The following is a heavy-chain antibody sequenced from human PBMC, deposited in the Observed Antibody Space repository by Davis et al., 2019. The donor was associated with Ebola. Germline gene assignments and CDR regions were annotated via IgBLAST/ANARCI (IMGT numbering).Heavy chain of an antibody. J-gene: IGHJ3*02. CDR3: VKDSSNIWFEI. Sequence: GESLKISCETSGFIFSNYVMSWVRQAPGKGLEWVSTFGTGGDTYYADSVKGRFAISRDNSRGTLYLQMNSLRVEDTAIYYCVKDSSNIWFEIWGQGTLVTVSS. CDR2: FGTGGDT. D-gene: IGHD2/OR15-2a*01. V-gene: IGHV3-23*01. CDR1: GFIFSNYV.